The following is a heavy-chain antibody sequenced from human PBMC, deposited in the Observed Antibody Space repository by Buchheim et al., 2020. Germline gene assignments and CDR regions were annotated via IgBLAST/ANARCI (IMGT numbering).Heavy chain of an antibody. CDR1: GFSFSNAW. J-gene: IGHJ4*02. CDR3: TTGDSSASWDGF. CDR2: FKSKRDAEPT. V-gene: IGHV3-15*07. D-gene: IGHD6-6*01. Sequence: EVQLVESGGVVVQPGGSLRLSCAASGFSFSNAWMNWVRQAPGKGLVWVGRFKSKRDAEPTDYAAPVKGRFTISRDDSQNTLYLQRNSLKIEDTAVCYCTTGDSSASWDGFWGQGTL.